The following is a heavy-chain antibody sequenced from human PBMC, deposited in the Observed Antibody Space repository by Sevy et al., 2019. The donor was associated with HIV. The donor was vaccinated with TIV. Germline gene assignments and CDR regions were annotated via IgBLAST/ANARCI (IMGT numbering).Heavy chain of an antibody. CDR1: GGSVRSSSYY. V-gene: IGHV4-39*01. Sequence: SETLSLTCTVSGGSVRSSSYYWGWIRQPPGEGLEWIASIYYIGSTNYNPSLESRVTISVDTSKNQFSLKLISVTAADTAVYYCARMDIVVAGSYPFDYWGQGTLVTVSS. CDR2: IYYIGST. D-gene: IGHD6-19*01. CDR3: ARMDIVVAGSYPFDY. J-gene: IGHJ4*02.